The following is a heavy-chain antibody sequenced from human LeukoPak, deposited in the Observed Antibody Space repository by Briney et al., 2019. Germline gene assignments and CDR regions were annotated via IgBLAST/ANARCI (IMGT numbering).Heavy chain of an antibody. CDR2: IYYSGST. CDR1: GGSISSYY. D-gene: IGHD2-21*01. V-gene: IGHV4-59*01. Sequence: SETLSLTCTVSGGSISSYYWSWIRQPPGKGLEWIGYIYYSGSTNYNPSLKSRVTISVDTSKNQFSLKLSSVTAADTAVYYCASLRDYSSAFDIWCQGTMVTVSS. J-gene: IGHJ3*02. CDR3: ASLRDYSSAFDI.